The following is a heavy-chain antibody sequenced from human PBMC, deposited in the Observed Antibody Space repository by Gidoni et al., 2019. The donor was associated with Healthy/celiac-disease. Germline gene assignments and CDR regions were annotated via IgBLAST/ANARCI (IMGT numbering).Heavy chain of an antibody. J-gene: IGHJ4*02. Sequence: QVQLVESGGGVVQPGRSLRLSCAASGFPFSSYGMHWVRQAPGKGLEWVAVIWYDGSNKYYADSVKGRFTISRDNSKNTLYLQMNSLRAEDTAVYYCASSNYYDSSGYYTAWDYWGQGTLVTVSS. D-gene: IGHD3-22*01. V-gene: IGHV3-33*01. CDR3: ASSNYYDSSGYYTAWDY. CDR2: IWYDGSNK. CDR1: GFPFSSYG.